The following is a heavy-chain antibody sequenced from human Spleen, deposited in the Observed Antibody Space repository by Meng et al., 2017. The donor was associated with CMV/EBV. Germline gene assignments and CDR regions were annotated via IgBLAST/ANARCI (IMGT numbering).Heavy chain of an antibody. V-gene: IGHV3-21*01. CDR1: GFTFSTYS. J-gene: IGHJ4*02. Sequence: ASGFTFSTYSMDWVRQAPGKGLEWVSSISSSSSYIYYADSVKGRFTISRDDAKNSLYLQMNSLRAEDTAVYFCARDRLPITGTYDSWGQGTLVTVSS. CDR2: ISSSSSYI. D-gene: IGHD1-20*01. CDR3: ARDRLPITGTYDS.